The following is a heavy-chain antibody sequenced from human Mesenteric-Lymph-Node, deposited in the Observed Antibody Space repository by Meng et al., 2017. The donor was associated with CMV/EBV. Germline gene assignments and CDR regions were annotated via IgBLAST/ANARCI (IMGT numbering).Heavy chain of an antibody. CDR2: FRSKPYGGTT. Sequence: GESLKISCRASGFTFGDFAMTWVRQAPGKGLEWVGFFRSKPYGGTTEYAASVKGRFTISRDDSKSIAYLQMNSLKTEDTAVYYCTRFEDLVVVPAAISPYGMDVWGQGTTVTVSS. J-gene: IGHJ6*02. V-gene: IGHV3-49*04. CDR1: GFTFGDFA. D-gene: IGHD2-2*01. CDR3: TRFEDLVVVPAAISPYGMDV.